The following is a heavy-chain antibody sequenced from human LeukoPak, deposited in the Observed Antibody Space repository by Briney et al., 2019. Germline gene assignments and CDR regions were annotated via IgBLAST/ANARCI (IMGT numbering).Heavy chain of an antibody. CDR1: GGSFSGYY. V-gene: IGHV4-34*01. CDR2: INHSGST. J-gene: IGHJ4*02. CDR3: ARRPGPLYYYDSSGYYYVGGFGY. D-gene: IGHD3-22*01. Sequence: SETLSLTCAVYGGSFSGYYWSWIRQPPGKGLEWIGEINHSGSTNYNPSLKSRVTISVDTSKNQFSLKLSSVTAADTAVYYCARRPGPLYYYDSSGYYYVGGFGYWGQGTLVTVSS.